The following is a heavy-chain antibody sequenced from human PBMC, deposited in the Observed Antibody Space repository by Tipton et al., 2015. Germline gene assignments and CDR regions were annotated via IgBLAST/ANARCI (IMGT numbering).Heavy chain of an antibody. J-gene: IGHJ6*02. Sequence: QLVQSGAEVKKPGASVNVSCSASGYIFTNYYMHWVRQAPGQGLEWMGWINPNSGGTNYAQKFQGWVTMTRDTSISTAYMELSSLISDDTAVYYCARVGYQLTFMDVWGQGTTVTVSS. CDR3: ARVGYQLTFMDV. V-gene: IGHV1-2*04. CDR2: INPNSGGT. D-gene: IGHD2-2*01. CDR1: GYIFTNYY.